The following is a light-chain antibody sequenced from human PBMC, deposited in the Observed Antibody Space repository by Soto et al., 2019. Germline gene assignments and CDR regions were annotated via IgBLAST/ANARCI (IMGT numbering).Light chain of an antibody. CDR2: KAS. J-gene: IGKJ2*01. Sequence: DIQMTQSPSTLSASVGDRVTITCRASQSIDINLAWYQQKPGKAPNLLIYKASSLESGVPSRFSGSGSGTEFTLTISSLQPDDFATYHCQQYQHKSYPYTFGQGTKLEIK. CDR3: QQYQHKSYPYT. V-gene: IGKV1-5*03. CDR1: QSIDIN.